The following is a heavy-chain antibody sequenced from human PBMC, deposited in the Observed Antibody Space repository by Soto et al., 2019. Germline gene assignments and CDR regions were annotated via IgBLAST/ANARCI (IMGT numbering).Heavy chain of an antibody. CDR1: GASISSDC. V-gene: IGHV4-59*08. J-gene: IGHJ4*02. CDR3: ARQHGRTLDY. CDR2: IYYSGST. D-gene: IGHD1-1*01. Sequence: QVQLQESGPGLVKPSETLSLTCTVCGASISSDCWSWIREPPGQGLERIGDIYYSGSTNYNHSLKSRVTISVYTSKNHFSLKLSSVTAADTAVYYCARQHGRTLDYWGQGTLVTVSS.